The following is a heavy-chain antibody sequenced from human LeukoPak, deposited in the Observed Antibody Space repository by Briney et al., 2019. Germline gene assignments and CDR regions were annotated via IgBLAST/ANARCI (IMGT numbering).Heavy chain of an antibody. V-gene: IGHV3-33*01. CDR3: VPTKAEVDY. CDR2: IWYDGSNK. J-gene: IGHJ4*02. D-gene: IGHD2-2*01. Sequence: GGSLRLSCAASGFTFSSYGMHWVRQAPGKGLEWVAVIWYDGSNKYYADSVKSRFTISRDNSRNTLYLQMNSLRAEDTAVYYCVPTKAEVDYWGQGTLVTVSS. CDR1: GFTFSSYG.